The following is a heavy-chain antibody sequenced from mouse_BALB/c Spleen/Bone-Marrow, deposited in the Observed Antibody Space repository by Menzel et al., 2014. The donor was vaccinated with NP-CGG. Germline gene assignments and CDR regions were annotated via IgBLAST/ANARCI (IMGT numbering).Heavy chain of an antibody. V-gene: IGHV14-3*02. CDR2: IDPANGYT. CDR3: ASYYYGSSTFAY. Sequence: EVQLQQSGAELVKPGASVKLSCTASGFNIKDTYMHWVKQRPEQGLEWIGRIDPANGYTKYDPKFQGKATITADTSSNTTYLHLSSLTSEDTAVYYCASYYYGSSTFAYWGQGTLVTVSA. D-gene: IGHD1-1*01. J-gene: IGHJ3*01. CDR1: GFNIKDTY.